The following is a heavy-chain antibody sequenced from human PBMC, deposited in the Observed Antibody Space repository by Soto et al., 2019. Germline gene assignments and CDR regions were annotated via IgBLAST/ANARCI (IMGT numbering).Heavy chain of an antibody. V-gene: IGHV4-59*01. D-gene: IGHD6-13*01. Sequence: QVQLQESGPGLMKPSETLSLTCTISGGSISPYFWSWIRQPPGKRLEWIGYIFYGGDTKFNPSLKSRVTMSVDPSKNQFSLNLTSVTAADTAIYYCARDAPVGSYFDYWGRGALVTVSS. CDR1: GGSISPYF. CDR3: ARDAPVGSYFDY. J-gene: IGHJ4*02. CDR2: IFYGGDT.